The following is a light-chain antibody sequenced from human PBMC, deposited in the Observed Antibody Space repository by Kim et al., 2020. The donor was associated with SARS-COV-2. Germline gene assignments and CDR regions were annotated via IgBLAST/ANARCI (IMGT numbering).Light chain of an antibody. V-gene: IGKV4-1*01. CDR2: WAS. Sequence: SAPIHCNSSQNILYRSNNQNGLAWYHQRPGQPPKLLIAWASTRQSGVPDRFSGSGSETDFTLTISSLQAEDVAVYYCQQYYTTPYTFGQGTKLEIK. CDR3: QQYYTTPYT. CDR1: QNILYRSNNQNG. J-gene: IGKJ2*01.